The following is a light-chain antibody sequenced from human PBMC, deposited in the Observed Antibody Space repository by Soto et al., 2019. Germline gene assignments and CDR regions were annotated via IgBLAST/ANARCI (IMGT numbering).Light chain of an antibody. J-gene: IGKJ5*01. CDR1: QSVRNL. V-gene: IGKV3-11*01. CDR2: DAT. CDR3: QQRSSWPLT. Sequence: EIVLTQSPATLSLSPGERATLSCRASQSVRNLLAWYQQKPGRAPRLLIYDATHRATGIPARFSGSGSGTDFTLTISSLEPEDFAVYYCQQRSSWPLTFGQGTRLEI.